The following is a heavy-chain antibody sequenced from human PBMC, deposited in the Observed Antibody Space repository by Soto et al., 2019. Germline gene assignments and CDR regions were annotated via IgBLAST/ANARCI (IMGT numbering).Heavy chain of an antibody. V-gene: IGHV4-59*01. Sequence: ETLSLTCTDPGGSISSNYWTWIRQPPGKGLEWIGYVYNSGSTNYNPSLKSRVTISEDTPKSQFSLKVNSMTAADTAVYYCARYRREAVAGYTLDNWGQGILVTVSS. CDR3: ARYRREAVAGYTLDN. J-gene: IGHJ4*02. CDR2: VYNSGST. CDR1: GGSISSNY. D-gene: IGHD6-13*01.